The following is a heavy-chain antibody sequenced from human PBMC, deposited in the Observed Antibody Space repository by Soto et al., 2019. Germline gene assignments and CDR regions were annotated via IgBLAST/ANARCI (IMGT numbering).Heavy chain of an antibody. Sequence: GGSLRLSCAASGFTFSSYGMHWVRQAPGKGLEWVAVISYDGSNKYYADSVKGRFTISRDNSKNTLYLQMNSLRAEDTAVYYCAKVFSRVATITPRFDYWGQGTLVTVSS. V-gene: IGHV3-30*18. CDR1: GFTFSSYG. J-gene: IGHJ4*02. CDR3: AKVFSRVATITPRFDY. D-gene: IGHD5-12*01. CDR2: ISYDGSNK.